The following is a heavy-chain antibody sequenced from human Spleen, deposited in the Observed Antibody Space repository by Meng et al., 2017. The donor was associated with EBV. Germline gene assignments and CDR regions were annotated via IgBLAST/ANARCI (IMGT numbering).Heavy chain of an antibody. CDR2: FLPTLGAP. J-gene: IGHJ4*02. Sequence: QVQLVQSAAEVKQXXSSVKVSCKTSGGPFRNYAISWVRQAPGQGLEWLGGFLPTLGAPNYAQKFHGRVSITADESTSTHYMDLSSLRSEDTAVYYCASESGRGYTPDYWGQGTLVTVSS. CDR1: GGPFRNYA. V-gene: IGHV1-69*01. CDR3: ASESGRGYTPDY. D-gene: IGHD3-10*01.